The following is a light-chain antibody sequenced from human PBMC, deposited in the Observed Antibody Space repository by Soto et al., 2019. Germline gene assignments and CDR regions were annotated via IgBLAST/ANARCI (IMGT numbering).Light chain of an antibody. CDR1: HSVLYSSNNKNY. Sequence: DIVMTQSPYSLAVSLGDRATINCKSIHSVLYSSNNKNYLAWYQQKPGQPPKLXXXWASTRESGVPDRFSGSGSGTDFTLTISSLQAQDVAVYYCQQYYSTSSWTFGQGTKVDIK. CDR3: QQYYSTSSWT. CDR2: WAS. V-gene: IGKV4-1*01. J-gene: IGKJ1*01.